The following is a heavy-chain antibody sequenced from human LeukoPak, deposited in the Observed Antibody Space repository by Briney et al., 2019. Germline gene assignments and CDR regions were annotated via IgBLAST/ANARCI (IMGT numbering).Heavy chain of an antibody. CDR3: ARDLHDILTGYFDY. D-gene: IGHD3-9*01. CDR1: GFTFSSYS. Sequence: GGSLRLSCAASGFTFSSYSMNWVRQAPGKGLEWVSYISSSSSTIYYADSVKGRFTISRDNAKNSLYLQMNSLRAEDTAVYYCARDLHDILTGYFDYWGQGTLVTVSS. V-gene: IGHV3-48*01. CDR2: ISSSSSTI. J-gene: IGHJ4*02.